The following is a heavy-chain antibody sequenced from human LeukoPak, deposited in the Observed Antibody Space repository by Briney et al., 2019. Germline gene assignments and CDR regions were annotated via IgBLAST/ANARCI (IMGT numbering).Heavy chain of an antibody. Sequence: GGSLRLSCAASGFTFSSYGMHWVRQAPGKGLEWVAVISYDGSNKYYADSVKGRFTISRDNSKNTLYLQMNSLRAKDTAVYYCAKDVYYDYVWGSYPFDYWGQGTLVTVSS. CDR2: ISYDGSNK. D-gene: IGHD3-16*02. CDR3: AKDVYYDYVWGSYPFDY. J-gene: IGHJ4*02. CDR1: GFTFSSYG. V-gene: IGHV3-30*18.